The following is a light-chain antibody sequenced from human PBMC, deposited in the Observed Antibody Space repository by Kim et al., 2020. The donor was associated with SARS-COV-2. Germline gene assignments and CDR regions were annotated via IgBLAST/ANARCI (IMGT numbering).Light chain of an antibody. V-gene: IGLV3-19*01. J-gene: IGLJ3*02. CDR1: SLRSYY. CDR3: NSRDSSGNNWV. CDR2: GKN. Sequence: SSELTQDPAVSVALGQTVRITCQGDSLRSYYASWYQQKPGQAPVLVIYGKNNRPSGIPDRFSGSSSGNTDSLTITGAQAEDEADYYCNSRDSSGNNWVFG.